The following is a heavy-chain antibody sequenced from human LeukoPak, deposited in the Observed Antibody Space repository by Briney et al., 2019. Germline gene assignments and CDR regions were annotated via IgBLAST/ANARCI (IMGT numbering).Heavy chain of an antibody. D-gene: IGHD2-8*01. CDR2: IYYSGST. Sequence: SETLSLTCTVSGGSISSGSYHWSWIRQPPGKGLEWIGNIYYSGSTNYNPSLKSRVTISVDTSKNQFSLKLSSVTAADTAVYYCARHRATYGYYCYMDVWGKGTTVTISS. CDR1: GGSISSGSYH. CDR3: ARHRATYGYYCYMDV. J-gene: IGHJ6*03. V-gene: IGHV4-61*01.